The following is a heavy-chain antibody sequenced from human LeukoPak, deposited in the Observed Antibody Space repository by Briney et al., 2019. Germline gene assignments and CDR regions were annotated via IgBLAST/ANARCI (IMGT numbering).Heavy chain of an antibody. CDR2: THHSGST. CDR1: GFTFSSYA. Sequence: GSLRLSCAASGFTFSSYAMHWVRQPPGKGLEWIGETHHSGSTNYNPSLKSRVIISVDKSKNQFSLKLSSVTAADTAVYYCASNTIGYSLPDYWGQGTLVTVSS. V-gene: IGHV4-4*02. D-gene: IGHD4-23*01. CDR3: ASNTIGYSLPDY. J-gene: IGHJ4*02.